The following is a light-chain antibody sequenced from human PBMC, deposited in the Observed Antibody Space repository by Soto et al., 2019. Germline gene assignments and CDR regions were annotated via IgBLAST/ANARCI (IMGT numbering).Light chain of an antibody. J-gene: IGKJ1*01. CDR3: QQYDGSPRT. CDR2: SAS. Sequence: EIVLTQSPGTLSLSPGERGTLSCRASQNLGTLYLAWFQQKSGQAPRLLIYSASRRATGPPDRFTGSGSGTDFTLTINRVEPEDFAVYFCQQYDGSPRTFGQGTKVEIK. V-gene: IGKV3-20*01. CDR1: QNLGTLY.